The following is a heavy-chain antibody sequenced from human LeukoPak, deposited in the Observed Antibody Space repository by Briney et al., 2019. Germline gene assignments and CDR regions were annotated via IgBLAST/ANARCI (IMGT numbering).Heavy chain of an antibody. V-gene: IGHV1-2*02. D-gene: IGHD3-9*01. CDR2: INLNSGDT. CDR1: GYTFTDYY. J-gene: IGHJ5*02. CDR3: ARSYFDVLTNYYMWLAP. Sequence: GASENVSCKASGYTFTDYYIHWVRQAPGQGLEWMGWINLNSGDTYYAQNFQDRVTMTGDTSISTAYLELSSLRSDDTAVFYCARSYFDVLTNYYMWLAPWGQGTLVTVPS.